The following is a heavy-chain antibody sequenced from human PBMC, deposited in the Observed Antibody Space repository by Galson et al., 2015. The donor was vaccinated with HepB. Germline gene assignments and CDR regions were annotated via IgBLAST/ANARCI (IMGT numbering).Heavy chain of an antibody. J-gene: IGHJ4*02. CDR1: GFSFSNTW. D-gene: IGHD6-13*01. CDR2: LNEAGTRR. CDR3: AAAAE. V-gene: IGHV3-7*03. Sequence: SLRLSCAASGFSFSNTWMSWVRQAPGKGLEWVANLNEAGTRRDYVDSVKGRFTISRDNTKDSLSLQMNSLRGDDTAVYYCAAAAEWGQGTLVTVSS.